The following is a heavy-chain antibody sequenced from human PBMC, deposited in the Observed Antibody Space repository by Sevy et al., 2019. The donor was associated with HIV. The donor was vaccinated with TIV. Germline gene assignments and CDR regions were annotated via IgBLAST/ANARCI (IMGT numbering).Heavy chain of an antibody. J-gene: IGHJ6*02. CDR3: VKDLTVTTSEGDFHYGMDV. V-gene: IGHV3-9*01. Sequence: GGSLRLSCAASGFTFDEYAMHWVRQGPGKGLEWVSTINWNSGTVDYADSVKGRFTVSRDNAKNSLYIQMNSLRGEDTALYYCVKDLTVTTSEGDFHYGMDVWGQGTTVTVSS. CDR2: INWNSGTV. D-gene: IGHD4-4*01. CDR1: GFTFDEYA.